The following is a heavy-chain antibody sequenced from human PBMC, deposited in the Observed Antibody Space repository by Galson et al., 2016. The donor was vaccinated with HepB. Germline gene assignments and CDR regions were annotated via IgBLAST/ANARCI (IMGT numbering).Heavy chain of an antibody. J-gene: IGHJ5*02. D-gene: IGHD1-26*01. CDR3: ARKHRSGSYYGGVSAFFDP. V-gene: IGHV4-59*01. CDR2: FFYSGTTT. CDR1: SDSISSYY. Sequence: SETLSLTCTVSSDSISSYYWSWIRQPPGKGLEWIGYFFYSGTTTTYNPSLKGRATISVDTSKHQIFLELTSVTAADTAVYYCARKHRSGSYYGGVSAFFDPWGQGVLVTVAS.